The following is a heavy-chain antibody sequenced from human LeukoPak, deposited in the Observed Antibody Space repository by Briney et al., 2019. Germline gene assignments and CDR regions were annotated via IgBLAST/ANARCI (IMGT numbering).Heavy chain of an antibody. D-gene: IGHD3-16*02. V-gene: IGHV3-9*01. CDR3: AKDRITFGGVIVNYFDY. Sequence: GGSLRLSCAASGFTFDDYAMHWVRQAPGKGLEWASGISWNSGSIGYADSVKGRFTISRDNAKNSLYLQMNSLRAEDTALYYCAKDRITFGGVIVNYFDYWGQGTLVTVSS. CDR2: ISWNSGSI. J-gene: IGHJ4*02. CDR1: GFTFDDYA.